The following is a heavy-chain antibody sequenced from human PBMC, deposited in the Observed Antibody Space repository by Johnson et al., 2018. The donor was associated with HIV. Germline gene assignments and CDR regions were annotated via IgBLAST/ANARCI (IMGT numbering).Heavy chain of an antibody. J-gene: IGHJ3*02. V-gene: IGHV3-33*06. CDR3: AKAPLSGYEDAFDI. CDR2: IWYDGSNK. D-gene: IGHD5-12*01. CDR1: GFTFSSYG. Sequence: VHLVESGGGVVQPGRSLRLSCAASGFTFSSYGMHWVRQAPGKGLEWVAVIWYDGSNKYYADSVKGRFTISRDNSKNTLYLQMNSLRAEDTAVYYCAKAPLSGYEDAFDIWGQGTMVTVSS.